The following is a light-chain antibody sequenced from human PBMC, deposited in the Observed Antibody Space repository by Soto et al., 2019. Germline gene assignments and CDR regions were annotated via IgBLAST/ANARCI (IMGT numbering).Light chain of an antibody. CDR1: QTISTN. CDR2: GAS. CDR3: QQYNNWPRT. Sequence: EKVMTQSPATLSVSPGERATLSCRASQTISTNLAWYHQKPGQAPRLLIYGASTRATGIPARFSGSGSGTEFTLTISSLQSEDFAVYYCQQYNNWPRTFGQGTKV. V-gene: IGKV3-15*01. J-gene: IGKJ1*01.